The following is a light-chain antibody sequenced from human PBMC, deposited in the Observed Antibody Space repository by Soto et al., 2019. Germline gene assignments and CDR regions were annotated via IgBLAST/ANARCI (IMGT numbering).Light chain of an antibody. J-gene: IGKJ4*01. CDR1: QSVSSN. CDR3: QQYNNWPLT. Sequence: EIEMTQSPATLSVSPGERATLSCRASQSVSSNLAWYQQKPGQAPRLLIYCASTRATGIPARFSGSGSGTVFTLTISSLQSEDFAVYYCQQYNNWPLTFGGGTKVEIK. V-gene: IGKV3-15*01. CDR2: CAS.